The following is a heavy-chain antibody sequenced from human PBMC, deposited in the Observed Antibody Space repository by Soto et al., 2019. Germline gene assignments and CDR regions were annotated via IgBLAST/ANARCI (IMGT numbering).Heavy chain of an antibody. CDR2: IYYSGST. CDR1: GGSISSYY. Sequence: LSLTCTVSGGSISSYYWSWIRQPPGKGLEWIGYIYYSGSTNYNPSLKSRVTISVDTSKNQFSLKLSSVTAADTAVYYCARTMVRGVIIRASYYYYYGMYVWGQGTTVTVSS. D-gene: IGHD3-10*01. J-gene: IGHJ6*02. V-gene: IGHV4-59*01. CDR3: ARTMVRGVIIRASYYYYYGMYV.